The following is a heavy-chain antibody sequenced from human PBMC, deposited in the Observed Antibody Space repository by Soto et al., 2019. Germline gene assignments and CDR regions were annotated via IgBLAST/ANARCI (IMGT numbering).Heavy chain of an antibody. CDR2: IIPIFGTA. J-gene: IGHJ5*02. CDR1: GGTFSSYA. D-gene: IGHD1-26*01. CDR3: ARGIVGATGRFDP. Sequence: SVKVSCKASGGTFSSYAISWVRQAPGQGLEWMGGIIPIFGTANYAQKFQGRVTITADESTSTAYMELSSLRSEDTAVYYCARGIVGATGRFDPWGQGTLVTVSS. V-gene: IGHV1-69*13.